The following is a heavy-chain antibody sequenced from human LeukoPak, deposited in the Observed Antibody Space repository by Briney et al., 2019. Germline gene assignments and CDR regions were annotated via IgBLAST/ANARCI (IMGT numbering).Heavy chain of an antibody. CDR3: AREMSGSNDALDF. J-gene: IGHJ3*01. D-gene: IGHD3-10*01. Sequence: GGSLRLSCEASRFTVSSTHMVWVRQAPGKGLEWVSVTYTGGNSYYAGSVQGRFTISRDNAKNSLYLQMNSLRAEDTAVYYCAREMSGSNDALDFWGQGTMVTVSS. CDR1: RFTVSSTH. CDR2: TYTGGNS. V-gene: IGHV3-53*01.